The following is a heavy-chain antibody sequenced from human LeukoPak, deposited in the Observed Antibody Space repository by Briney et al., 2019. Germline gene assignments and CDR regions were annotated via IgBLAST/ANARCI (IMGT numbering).Heavy chain of an antibody. CDR3: ARVDEGSGSYYFDY. D-gene: IGHD3-10*01. CDR2: IYYSGST. CDR1: GGSISSYY. J-gene: IGHJ4*02. V-gene: IGHV4-59*01. Sequence: SETLSLTCTVSGGSISSYYWSWIRQPPGKGLEWIGYIYYSGSTNYNPSLKSRVTISVDTSKNQFSLKLSSVTAADTAVYYCARVDEGSGSYYFDYWGQGTLVTVSS.